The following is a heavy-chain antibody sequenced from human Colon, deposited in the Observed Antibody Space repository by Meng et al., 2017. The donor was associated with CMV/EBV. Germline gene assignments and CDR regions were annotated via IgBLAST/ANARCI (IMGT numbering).Heavy chain of an antibody. J-gene: IGHJ1*01. D-gene: IGHD3-16*01. CDR3: ASHSSYVWGSHH. V-gene: IGHV1-2*02. CDR2: MDPTTGRT. Sequence: QVQLVQSRGEGRMPGASVKVPCKASGYSSTGYYIHWVRQAPGQGLEWMGWMDPTTGRTDYAQKFQGTVTMTRDTSISTAYLELSRLTSDDTAVYYCASHSSYVWGSHHWGQGTLVTVSS. CDR1: GYSSTGYY.